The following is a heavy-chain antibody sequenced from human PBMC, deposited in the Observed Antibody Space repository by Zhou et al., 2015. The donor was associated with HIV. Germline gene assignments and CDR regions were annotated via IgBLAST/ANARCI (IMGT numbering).Heavy chain of an antibody. Sequence: QVQLVQSGAEVKKPGSSVKVSCKASGGTFSSYAISWVRQAPGQGLEWMGGIIPIFGTANYAQKFQGRVTITADKSTSTAYMELSSLRSEDTAVYYCARIELGYYYDSSGPFDSWGQGTLVTVAS. V-gene: IGHV1-69*06. CDR1: GGTFSSYA. CDR3: ARIELGYYYDSSGPFDS. D-gene: IGHD3-22*01. J-gene: IGHJ4*02. CDR2: IIPIFGTA.